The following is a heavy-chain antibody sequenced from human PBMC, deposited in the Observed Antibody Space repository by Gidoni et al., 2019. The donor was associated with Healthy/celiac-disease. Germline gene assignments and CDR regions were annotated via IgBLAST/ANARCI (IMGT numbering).Heavy chain of an antibody. V-gene: IGHV3-23*01. CDR3: AKSRAFGGVIVITDY. J-gene: IGHJ4*02. D-gene: IGHD3-16*02. CDR2: ISVSGGST. Sequence: EVQLLESGRGLVPPGGSLILSCAASGFPFSSYAMSWGRQAPGKGLEWVSAISVSGGSTYYADSVKGRVTISRDNSKNTLYLQMNSLRAEDTAVYYCAKSRAFGGVIVITDYWGQGTLVTVSS. CDR1: GFPFSSYA.